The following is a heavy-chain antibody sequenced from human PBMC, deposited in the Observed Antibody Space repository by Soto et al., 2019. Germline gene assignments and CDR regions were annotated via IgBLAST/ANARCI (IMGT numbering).Heavy chain of an antibody. D-gene: IGHD6-13*01. CDR1: GFTFRTYA. CDR3: ARERSSKPFYYYYGMDV. Sequence: GGSLRLSCAASGFTFRTYAMHWVRQAPGKGLEWVAVISYDGSNTYYADSVKGRFTISRDSSKNTLYLQMNSLRTEDSAVYYCARERSSKPFYYYYGMDVWGQGTTVTV. CDR2: ISYDGSNT. V-gene: IGHV3-30*04. J-gene: IGHJ6*02.